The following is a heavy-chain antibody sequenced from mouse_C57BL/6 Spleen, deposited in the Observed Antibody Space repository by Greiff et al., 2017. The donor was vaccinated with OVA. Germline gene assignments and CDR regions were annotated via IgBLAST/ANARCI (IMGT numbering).Heavy chain of an antibody. V-gene: IGHV1-64*01. Sequence: QVQLQQPGAELVKPGASVKLSCKASGYTFTSYWMHWVKQRPGQGLEWIGMIHPNRGSTNYNEKFKSKATLTVDKSSSTAYMQLSSLTSEDSAVYYCARSYYYGSEDFDVWGTGTTVTVSS. CDR1: GYTFTSYW. CDR3: ARSYYYGSEDFDV. D-gene: IGHD1-1*01. J-gene: IGHJ1*03. CDR2: IHPNRGST.